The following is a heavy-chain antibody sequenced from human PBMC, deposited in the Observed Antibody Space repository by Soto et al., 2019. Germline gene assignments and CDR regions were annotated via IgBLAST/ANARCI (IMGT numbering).Heavy chain of an antibody. CDR1: GFTFSRNS. CDR3: ARVIWSGHLTSDL. Sequence: VQVVESGGGLVQPGGSLRLSSASSGFTFSRNSMNWVRQAPGKGLEWISYISSSSSTIYADSVKGRFTISRDNAKNSLYLQMNSLRDEDTAVSSCARVIWSGHLTSDLWGQGTLVTVSS. V-gene: IGHV3-48*02. CDR2: ISSSSSTI. J-gene: IGHJ5*02. D-gene: IGHD3-3*01.